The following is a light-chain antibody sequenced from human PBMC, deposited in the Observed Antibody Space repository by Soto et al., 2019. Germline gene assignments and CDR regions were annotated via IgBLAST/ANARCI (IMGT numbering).Light chain of an antibody. CDR3: SSYAGVMNFYV. CDR1: SSDVGGYVY. Sequence: QSALTQPPSASGSPGQSVTITYTGTSSDVGGYVYVSWYQQHPGKAPKLMIYEVSKRPSGVPDRFSGSKSGNTASLTVSGLQAEDEADYYCSSYAGVMNFYVFGTGTKVTVL. J-gene: IGLJ1*01. V-gene: IGLV2-8*01. CDR2: EVS.